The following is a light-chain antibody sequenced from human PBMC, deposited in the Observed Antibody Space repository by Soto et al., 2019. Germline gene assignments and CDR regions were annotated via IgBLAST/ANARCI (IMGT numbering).Light chain of an antibody. CDR1: SNDVGSYNL. CDR3: CSYAGSNYYV. V-gene: IGLV2-23*01. CDR2: EGS. Sequence: SALTQPASVSGSPGQSITISCTGTSNDVGSYNLVSWYQHHPGKAPKLMIFEGSKRPSGVSNRFSGSKSDNTASLTISGLQAEDEADFYCCSYAGSNYYVFGTGTKVTVL. J-gene: IGLJ1*01.